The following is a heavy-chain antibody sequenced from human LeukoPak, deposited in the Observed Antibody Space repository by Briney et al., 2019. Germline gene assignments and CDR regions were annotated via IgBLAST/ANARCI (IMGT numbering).Heavy chain of an antibody. J-gene: IGHJ4*02. V-gene: IGHV3-48*02. CDR3: ARGLVKYDSGWFFDY. CDR2: ISSRSTTI. CDR1: GFTFSDYN. D-gene: IGHD6-19*01. Sequence: GGSLRLPCAASGFTFSDYNMNWVRQAPGKGLEWGSYISSRSTTIHYADSVRGRFTISRDNAKNSLYLQMYSLRDEDTALYYCARGLVKYDSGWFFDYWGQGALVTVSA.